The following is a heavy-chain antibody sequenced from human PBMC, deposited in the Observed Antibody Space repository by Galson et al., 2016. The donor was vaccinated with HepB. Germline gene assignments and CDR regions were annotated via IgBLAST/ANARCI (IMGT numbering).Heavy chain of an antibody. CDR3: AKISGAGIRRDPGYYYGMDV. Sequence: SLRLSCAASGFTFSDYWLSWVRQAPGKGLEWVANIKQDGTEKSYVDSVKGRFTISRDNAKNSLFLQMISLRAEDTAVYYCAKISGAGIRRDPGYYYGMDVWGQGTTVTISS. CDR1: GFTFSDYW. V-gene: IGHV3-7*01. D-gene: IGHD5-24*01. J-gene: IGHJ6*02. CDR2: IKQDGTEK.